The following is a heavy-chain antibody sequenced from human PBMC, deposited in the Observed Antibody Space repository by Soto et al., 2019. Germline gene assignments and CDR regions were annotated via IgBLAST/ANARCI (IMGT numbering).Heavy chain of an antibody. CDR2: IYYSGST. CDR3: ARESQRFEYRNYEPRGWWFDP. V-gene: IGHV4-31*03. CDR1: GGSISSGGYY. D-gene: IGHD4-4*01. Sequence: QVQLQESGPGLVKPSQTLSLTCTVSGGSISSGGYYWSWIRQHPGKGLEWIGYIYYSGSTYYNPSRKRRVSRAVDASKNPFSLKLSSVTAGDTAVYYCARESQRFEYRNYEPRGWWFDPWGQGTLVTVSS. J-gene: IGHJ5*02.